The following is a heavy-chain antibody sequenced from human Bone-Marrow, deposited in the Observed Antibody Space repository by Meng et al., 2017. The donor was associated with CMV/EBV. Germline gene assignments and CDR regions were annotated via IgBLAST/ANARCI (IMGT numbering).Heavy chain of an antibody. J-gene: IGHJ3*02. CDR1: GYTFTSYY. CDR2: INPSGGST. Sequence: ASVKVSCKAPGYTFTSYYMHRVRQAPGQGLEWMGIINPSGGSTSYAQKFQGRVTMTRDTSISTAYMELSRLRSDDTAVYYCARDWYSGSFHAFDIWGQGTIVTVSS. D-gene: IGHD1-26*01. V-gene: IGHV1-46*01. CDR3: ARDWYSGSFHAFDI.